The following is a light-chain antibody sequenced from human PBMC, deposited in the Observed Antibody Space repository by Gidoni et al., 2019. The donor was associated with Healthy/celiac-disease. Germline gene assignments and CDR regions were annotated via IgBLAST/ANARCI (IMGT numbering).Light chain of an antibody. CDR2: GAS. CDR3: QQYGSSPWT. J-gene: IGKJ1*01. V-gene: IGKV3-20*01. CDR1: QSVSSSH. Sequence: EIVLTQSTGTLSLSPGERATLSCRASQSVSSSHLAWYQQKPGQAPRLLIYGASSRATGIPDRFSGSGSGTDFTLTISRLEPEDSAVYYCQQYGSSPWTFGQGTKVEIK.